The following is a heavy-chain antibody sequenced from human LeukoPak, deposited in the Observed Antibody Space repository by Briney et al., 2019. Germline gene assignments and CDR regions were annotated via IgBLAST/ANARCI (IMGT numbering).Heavy chain of an antibody. CDR2: IDSDGST. CDR3: IGSGGWPGY. Sequence: GGSLRLSCAASGFTFSSYWMHWVRQAPGKGLVWVSRIDSDGSTIYADSVKGRFTISRNNAKNTLYLQMNSLRAEDTAVYYCIGSGGWPGYWGQGTLVTVSS. J-gene: IGHJ4*02. CDR1: GFTFSSYW. V-gene: IGHV3-74*01. D-gene: IGHD6-19*01.